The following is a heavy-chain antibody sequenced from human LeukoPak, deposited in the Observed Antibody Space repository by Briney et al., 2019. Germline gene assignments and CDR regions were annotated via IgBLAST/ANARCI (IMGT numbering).Heavy chain of an antibody. V-gene: IGHV1-8*03. CDR2: MNPNSGNT. J-gene: IGHJ4*02. CDR1: GGTFSSYD. CDR3: ARGGHVEMATIIRGPFDY. Sequence: ASVKVSCKASGGTFSSYDINWVRQATGQGLEWMGWMNPNSGNTGYAQKFQGRVTITRNTSISTAYMELSSLRSEDTAVYYCARGGHVEMATIIRGPFDYWGQGTLVTVSS. D-gene: IGHD5-24*01.